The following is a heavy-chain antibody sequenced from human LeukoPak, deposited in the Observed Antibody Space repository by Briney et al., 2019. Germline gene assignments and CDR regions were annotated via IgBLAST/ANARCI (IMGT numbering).Heavy chain of an antibody. CDR1: GGSFSGYY. D-gene: IGHD3-10*01. CDR3: ARLASGVMVRGYFDY. J-gene: IGHJ4*02. Sequence: PSETLSLTCAVYGGSFSGYYWSWIRQPPGKGLEWIGEINHSGSTNYNPSLKSRVTISVDTSKNRFSLKLSSVTAADTAVYYCARLASGVMVRGYFDYWGQGTLVTVSS. V-gene: IGHV4-34*01. CDR2: INHSGST.